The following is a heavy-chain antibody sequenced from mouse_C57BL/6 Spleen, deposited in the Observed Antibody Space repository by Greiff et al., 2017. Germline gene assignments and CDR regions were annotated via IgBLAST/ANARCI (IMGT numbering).Heavy chain of an antibody. CDR2: IYPGDGDT. D-gene: IGHD1-1*01. CDR3: ARLEGDYGSSYDYFDY. J-gene: IGHJ2*01. Sequence: QVHVKQSGAELVKPGASVKISCKASGYAFSSSWMNWVKQRPGTGLEGIGQIYPGDGDTNYNGKFKGKATLTADKSSSTAYMQLSSLTSEDSAVYFCARLEGDYGSSYDYFDYWGQGTTLTVSS. CDR1: GYAFSSSW. V-gene: IGHV1-80*01.